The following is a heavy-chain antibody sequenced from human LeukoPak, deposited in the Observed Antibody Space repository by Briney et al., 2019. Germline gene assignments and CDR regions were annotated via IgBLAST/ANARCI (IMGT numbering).Heavy chain of an antibody. J-gene: IGHJ4*02. CDR3: ARTRGATDFDY. Sequence: PSETLSLTCTVSDGSISSGDYYWSWIRQPPGKGLEWIGYIYYSGSTNYNPSLKSRVTISVDTSKNQFSLKLNSVTAADTAVYYCARTRGATDFDYWGQGALVTVSS. CDR2: IYYSGST. CDR1: DGSISSGDYY. V-gene: IGHV4-61*08. D-gene: IGHD1-26*01.